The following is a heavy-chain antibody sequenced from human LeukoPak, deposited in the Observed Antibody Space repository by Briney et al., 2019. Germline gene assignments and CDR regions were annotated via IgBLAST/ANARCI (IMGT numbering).Heavy chain of an antibody. CDR2: IDYSGST. Sequence: TSETLSPKGTVSGGTMCSKYWRWLRQPPGKGLEWIGDIDYSGSTNYNPSLKSRVTISVDTSKNQFSPKLSSEPTADSAVYYCTRRICIASYLAWCDLWGQGTLVTVSS. V-gene: IGHV4-59*01. J-gene: IGHJ5*02. D-gene: IGHD1-26*01. CDR3: TRRICIASYLAWCDL. CDR1: GGTMCSKY.